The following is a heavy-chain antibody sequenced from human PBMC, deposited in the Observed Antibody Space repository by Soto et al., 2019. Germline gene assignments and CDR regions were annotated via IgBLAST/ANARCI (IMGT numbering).Heavy chain of an antibody. D-gene: IGHD1-1*01. Sequence: QVHLVQSGAEVKKPGASVKVSCKGSGYAFTTYGITWVPQAPGQGLEWMGWISAHNGNTNYAQKLQGRVTVTRDTPTSTAYMELRSLRSDDTAVYYCARGRYGDYWGQGALVTVSS. CDR3: ARGRYGDY. J-gene: IGHJ4*02. V-gene: IGHV1-18*01. CDR1: GYAFTTYG. CDR2: ISAHNGNT.